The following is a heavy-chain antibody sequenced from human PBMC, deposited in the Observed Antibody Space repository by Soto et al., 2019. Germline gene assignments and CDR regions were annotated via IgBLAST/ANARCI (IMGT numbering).Heavy chain of an antibody. J-gene: IGHJ2*01. CDR1: GYTFTSYA. D-gene: IGHD4-17*01. CDR2: INPGNGNT. Sequence: QVQVVQPGAEVKKPGASVKVSCKASGYTFTSYAMHWVRQAPGQRLEWMGWINPGNGNTKNSQKFQGRVTITRDTFASTAYMELSSLRSEDTAVYYFARGASSVTTFYFALWGRGTLVTVSS. V-gene: IGHV1-3*01. CDR3: ARGASSVTTFYFAL.